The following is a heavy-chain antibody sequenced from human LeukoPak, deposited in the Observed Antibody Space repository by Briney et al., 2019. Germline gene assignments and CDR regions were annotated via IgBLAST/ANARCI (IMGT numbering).Heavy chain of an antibody. CDR2: ISGSGGST. CDR1: GFTFSSYA. D-gene: IGHD2-15*01. CDR3: AKFLVVAAAATGTAFDY. J-gene: IGHJ4*02. Sequence: PGGSLRPSCAASGFTFSSYAMSWVRQAPGKGLEWVSAISGSGGSTYYADSMKGRFTISRDNSKNTLYLQMNSLRAEDTAVYYCAKFLVVAAAATGTAFDYWGQGTLVTVSS. V-gene: IGHV3-23*01.